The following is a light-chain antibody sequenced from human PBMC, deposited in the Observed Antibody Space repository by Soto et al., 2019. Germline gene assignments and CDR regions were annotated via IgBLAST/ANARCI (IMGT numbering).Light chain of an antibody. CDR3: QQYNNYPWT. CDR1: QNINRR. Sequence: DRVTITCRASQNINRRLAWYQQKPGKAPNLLIYDASSLESGVPARFSGGGSGTEFTLTISSLQPDDFSTFYCQQYNNYPWTFGQGTKVDIK. CDR2: DAS. V-gene: IGKV1-5*01. J-gene: IGKJ1*01.